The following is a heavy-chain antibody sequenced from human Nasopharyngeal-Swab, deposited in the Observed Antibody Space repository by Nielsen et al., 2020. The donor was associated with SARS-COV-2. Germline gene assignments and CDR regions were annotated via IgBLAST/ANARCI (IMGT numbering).Heavy chain of an antibody. CDR2: INAGNGNT. D-gene: IGHD4-17*01. V-gene: IGHV1-3*01. Sequence: WVRQAPGQGLEWMGWINAGNGNTKYSQKFQGRVTITRDTSASTAYMELSSLRSEDTAVYYCARADGDYVHDYWGQGTLVTVSS. J-gene: IGHJ4*02. CDR3: ARADGDYVHDY.